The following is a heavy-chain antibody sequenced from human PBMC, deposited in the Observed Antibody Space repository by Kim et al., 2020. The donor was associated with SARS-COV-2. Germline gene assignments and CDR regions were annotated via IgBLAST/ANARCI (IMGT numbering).Heavy chain of an antibody. D-gene: IGHD1-7*01. V-gene: IGHV3-23*01. J-gene: IGHJ4*02. Sequence: GGSLRLSCSASGFSFSDYAMNWVRQAPGKGLEWLSSITGSSDYTYYTDSVKGRFTISRDNSRNTQFFQMNNLKAEDTAVYYCAKRVKTGTPGVLDYWGQGVLVTVSS. CDR3: AKRVKTGTPGVLDY. CDR2: ITGSSDYT. CDR1: GFSFSDYA.